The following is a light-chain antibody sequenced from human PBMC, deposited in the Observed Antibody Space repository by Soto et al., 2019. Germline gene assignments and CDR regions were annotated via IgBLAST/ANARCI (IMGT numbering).Light chain of an antibody. J-gene: IGKJ4*01. Sequence: IVLTEAPGTLSFSPGESATLSFRASQTVSGSYVAWYQQKPGQTPRLLIYGASSRATGIPDRFSGSGSGTDFTLTINRLEPEDFAVYHCQQYGDSPLTFGGGTKVDIK. CDR1: QTVSGSY. CDR3: QQYGDSPLT. CDR2: GAS. V-gene: IGKV3-20*01.